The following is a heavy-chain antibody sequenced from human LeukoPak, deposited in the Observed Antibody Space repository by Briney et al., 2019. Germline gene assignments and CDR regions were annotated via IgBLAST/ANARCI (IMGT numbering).Heavy chain of an antibody. J-gene: IGHJ4*02. CDR1: GFTFTSSA. Sequence: ASVTVSCKASGFTFTSSAMQWVRQARGQRLEWIGWIVVGSGNTNYAQKFQERVTITRDMSTSTAYMELSSLRSEDTAVYYCAADPDYVWGSYSYWGQGTLVTVSS. CDR2: IVVGSGNT. D-gene: IGHD3-16*01. CDR3: AADPDYVWGSYSY. V-gene: IGHV1-58*02.